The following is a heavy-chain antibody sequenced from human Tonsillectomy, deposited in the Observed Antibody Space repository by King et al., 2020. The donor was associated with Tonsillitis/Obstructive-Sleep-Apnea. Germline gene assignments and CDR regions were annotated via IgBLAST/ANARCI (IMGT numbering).Heavy chain of an antibody. V-gene: IGHV3-23*04. CDR3: AKAGRIAVAAYYSYYGMDV. Sequence: VQLVESGGGLVQPGGSLRLSCAASGFTFSSYAMNWVRQAPGKGLEWVSTISGSGGSTYYADSVKGRFTISSDTSKNTLYLQVNTLRAEDTAVYYCAKAGRIAVAAYYSYYGMDVWGQGPTVTVSS. D-gene: IGHD6-19*01. CDR1: GFTFSSYA. J-gene: IGHJ6*02. CDR2: ISGSGGST.